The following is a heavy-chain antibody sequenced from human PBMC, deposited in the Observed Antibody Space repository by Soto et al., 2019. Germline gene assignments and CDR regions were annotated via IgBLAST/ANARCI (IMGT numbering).Heavy chain of an antibody. D-gene: IGHD1-26*01. V-gene: IGHV1-8*01. J-gene: IGHJ4*02. CDR1: GYSFTRLD. Sequence: VQLVQSGAEVREPGASVKVSCKASGYSFTRLDINWVRQTTGQGLEWMGAMQPSSGRTGYAQKFQGRVTMTRATCTNTAYMELSSLTSGDTAFYYCARGVTAGVDYWGQGTLVTVSS. CDR2: MQPSSGRT. CDR3: ARGVTAGVDY.